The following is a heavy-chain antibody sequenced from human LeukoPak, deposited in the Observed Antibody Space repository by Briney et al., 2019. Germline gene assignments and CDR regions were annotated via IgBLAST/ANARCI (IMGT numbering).Heavy chain of an antibody. CDR1: GYTFSSFS. CDR2: ISVRSNYI. J-gene: IGHJ4*02. D-gene: IGHD3-22*01. V-gene: IGHV3-21*01. CDR3: VRLRRNYDSSGYYYYYDY. Sequence: GGSLRLSCVASGYTFSSFSINWVRQAPGKGLEWVSSISVRSNYIYYADSVRDRFSISRDDARNSLYLQMDSLRGDDTAVYYCVRLRRNYDSSGYYYYYDYWGQGTLVTVSS.